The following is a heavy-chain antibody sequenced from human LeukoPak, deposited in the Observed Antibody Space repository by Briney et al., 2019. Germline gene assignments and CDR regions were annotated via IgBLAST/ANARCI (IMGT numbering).Heavy chain of an antibody. Sequence: GGSLRLSCAASGFTFSSYSMNWVRQAPGKGLEWVSSISSSSSYIYYADSVKGRFTFSRDNSRNTLYLQMNSLRSEDTAVYYCARDESDAFDIWGQGTMVTVSS. CDR2: ISSSSSYI. J-gene: IGHJ3*02. CDR1: GFTFSSYS. V-gene: IGHV3-21*01. CDR3: ARDESDAFDI.